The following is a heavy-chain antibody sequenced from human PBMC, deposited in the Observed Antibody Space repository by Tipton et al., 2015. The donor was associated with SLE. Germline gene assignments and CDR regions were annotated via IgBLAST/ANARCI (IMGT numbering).Heavy chain of an antibody. J-gene: IGHJ6*03. D-gene: IGHD3-16*01. Sequence: TLSLTCTVSGGSISSGSYYWSWIRQPPGKGLEWIGDIYYSGSTNYNPSLKSRVTISVDTSKNQFSLKLSSVTAADTAVYYCASGDYYYYMDVWGKGTTVTVSS. CDR2: IYYSGST. V-gene: IGHV4-61*01. CDR1: GGSISSGSYY. CDR3: ASGDYYYYMDV.